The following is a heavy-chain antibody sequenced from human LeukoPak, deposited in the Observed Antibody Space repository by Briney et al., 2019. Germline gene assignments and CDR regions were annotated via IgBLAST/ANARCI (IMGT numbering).Heavy chain of an antibody. V-gene: IGHV3-30-3*01. D-gene: IGHD3-22*01. Sequence: PGRSLRLSCAASGFTFSSYAMHWVRQAPGKGLEWVAVISYDGSNKYYADSVKGRFTISRDNPKNTLYLQMNSLRAEDTAVYYCARATTYYYDSSGSPLDYFQHWGQGTLVTVSS. CDR3: ARATTYYYDSSGSPLDYFQH. CDR1: GFTFSSYA. CDR2: ISYDGSNK. J-gene: IGHJ1*01.